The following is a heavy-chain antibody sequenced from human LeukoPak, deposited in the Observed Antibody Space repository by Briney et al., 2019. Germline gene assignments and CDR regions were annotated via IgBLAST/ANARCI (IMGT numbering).Heavy chain of an antibody. CDR3: ARAPRNSSTMLDY. J-gene: IGHJ4*02. CDR1: RGTFTSYA. CDR2: IIPIFGTA. D-gene: IGHD6-13*01. Sequence: ASVKVSCKASRGTFTSYAISWVRQAPGQGLEWMGGIIPIFGTANYAQKFQGRVTITAGESTSTAYMELSSLRSEDTAVYYCARAPRNSSTMLDYWGQGTLVTVSS. V-gene: IGHV1-69*13.